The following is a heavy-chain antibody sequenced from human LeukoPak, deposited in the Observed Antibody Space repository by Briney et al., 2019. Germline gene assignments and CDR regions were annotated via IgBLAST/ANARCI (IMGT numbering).Heavy chain of an antibody. CDR2: TYHSGST. D-gene: IGHD3-9*01. J-gene: IGHJ5*02. Sequence: SETLSLTCIVSGGSISGYYWSWIRQPPGKGLEWIGYTYHSGSTNYNPSLKSRVTISVDTSKNQFSLKLSSVTAADTAVYYCARQARYPKNWFDPWGQGTLVTVSS. CDR1: GGSISGYY. V-gene: IGHV4-59*08. CDR3: ARQARYPKNWFDP.